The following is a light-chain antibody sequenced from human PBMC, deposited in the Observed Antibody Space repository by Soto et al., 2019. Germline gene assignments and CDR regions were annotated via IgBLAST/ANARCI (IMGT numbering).Light chain of an antibody. CDR2: GVN. CDR3: CSYAGIRTFYV. Sequence: QSVLTQPASVSGSPGQSITIYCTGTSSDVGSYNLVSWYQQHPGKAPKLMIYGVNKRPSGVSNRFSGSKSGNTASLTISGLQAEDVSDYYCCSYAGIRTFYVFGTGTKVTVL. CDR1: SSDVGSYNL. V-gene: IGLV2-23*02. J-gene: IGLJ1*01.